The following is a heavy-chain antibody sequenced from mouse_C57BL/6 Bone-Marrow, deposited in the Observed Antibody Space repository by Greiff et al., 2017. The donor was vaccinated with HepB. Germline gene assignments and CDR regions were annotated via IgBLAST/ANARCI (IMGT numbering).Heavy chain of an antibody. CDR1: GYTFTDYY. CDR3: ATGSSYDFDY. D-gene: IGHD1-1*01. V-gene: IGHV1-19*01. J-gene: IGHJ2*01. Sequence: EVKLQESGPVLVKPGASVKMSCKASGYTFTDYYMNWVKQSHGKSLEWIGVINPYNGGTSYNQKFKGKATLTVDKSSSTAYMELNSLTSEDSAVYYCATGSSYDFDYWGQGTTLTVSS. CDR2: INPYNGGT.